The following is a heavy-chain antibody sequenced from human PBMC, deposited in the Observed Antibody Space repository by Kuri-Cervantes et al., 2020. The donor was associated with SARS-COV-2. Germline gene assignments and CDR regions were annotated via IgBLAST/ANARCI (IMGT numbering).Heavy chain of an antibody. D-gene: IGHD5-12*01. CDR3: ARDSSNSGYDY. CDR1: GFTFSSYS. J-gene: IGHJ4*02. CDR2: ISSSSSYI. Sequence: GGSLRLSCAASGFTFSSYSMNWVRQAPGKGLEWVSSISSSSSYIYYADPVKGRFTISRDNAKNSLYLQMNSLRAEDTAVYYCARDSSNSGYDYWGQGTLVTVSS. V-gene: IGHV3-21*01.